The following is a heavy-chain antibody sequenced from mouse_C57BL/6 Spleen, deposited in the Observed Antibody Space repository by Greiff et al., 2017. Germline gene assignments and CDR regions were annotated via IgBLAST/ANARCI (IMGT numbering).Heavy chain of an antibody. CDR1: GFNIKDDY. CDR2: IDPENGDT. V-gene: IGHV14-4*01. D-gene: IGHD4-1*01. J-gene: IGHJ2*01. Sequence: EVQLQQSGAELVRPGASVKLSCTASGFNIKDDYINWVKQRPEQGLEWIGWIDPENGDTEYDSKFQGKATITADTASNAVCRQISSQTSEDTAVYYGTTTIGTRNYFDYWGQGTTLTVSS. CDR3: TTTIGTRNYFDY.